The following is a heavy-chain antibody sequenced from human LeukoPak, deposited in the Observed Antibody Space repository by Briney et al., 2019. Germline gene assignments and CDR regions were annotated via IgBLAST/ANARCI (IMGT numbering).Heavy chain of an antibody. D-gene: IGHD1-26*01. CDR3: AKDIVGALLGASDI. V-gene: IGHV3-9*01. Sequence: GGSLRLSCVASGFTFDEYAMHWVRQAPGKGLEWVSGITWNSGRMEYADSVKGRVAISRDNAKKSLHLQINSLSAEDTALYYCAKDIVGALLGASDIWGQGTMVTVAS. J-gene: IGHJ3*02. CDR2: ITWNSGRM. CDR1: GFTFDEYA.